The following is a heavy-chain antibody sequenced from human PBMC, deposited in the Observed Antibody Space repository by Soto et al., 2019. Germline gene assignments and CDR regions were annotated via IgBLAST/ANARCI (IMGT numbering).Heavy chain of an antibody. Sequence: GGSLRLSCAASGFTFSIYAMSWVRQAPGKGLEWVSAISGSGGSTYYADSVKGRFTVSRDNSNNKVFLQMNSLRGEDTAVYYCAKGSGSGYNYVYFDYWGQGTLVTVSS. CDR2: ISGSGGST. CDR3: AKGSGSGYNYVYFDY. CDR1: GFTFSIYA. V-gene: IGHV3-23*01. D-gene: IGHD5-18*01. J-gene: IGHJ4*02.